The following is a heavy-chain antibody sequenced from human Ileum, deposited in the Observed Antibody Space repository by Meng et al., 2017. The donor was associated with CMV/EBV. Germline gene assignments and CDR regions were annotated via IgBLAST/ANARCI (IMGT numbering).Heavy chain of an antibody. Sequence: QGQLVQSGAEVKKPGASVKVSCKASGYTFNAYHVHWVRQAPGQGLEWMGWINPNSGGTKYAQKFRGRVTLTRDTSISTVYMDLTTITSDDTAVYYCARPYTSGWSNWFDPWGQGTLVTVSS. D-gene: IGHD6-19*01. CDR2: INPNSGGT. V-gene: IGHV1-2*02. CDR1: GYTFNAYH. CDR3: ARPYTSGWSNWFDP. J-gene: IGHJ5*02.